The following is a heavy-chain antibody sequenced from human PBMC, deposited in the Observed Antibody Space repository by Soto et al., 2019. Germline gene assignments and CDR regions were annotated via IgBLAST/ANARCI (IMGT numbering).Heavy chain of an antibody. J-gene: IGHJ2*01. CDR2: ISGSGGST. D-gene: IGHD4-17*01. CDR3: AKDSGYGDYDLGYWYFDL. CDR1: GFTFSSYA. Sequence: GGSLRLSCAASGFTFSSYAMSWVRQAPGKGLEWVSAISGSGGSTYYADSVKGRFTISRDNSKNTLYLQMNSLRAEDTAVYYCAKDSGYGDYDLGYWYFDLWGRGTLVTVSS. V-gene: IGHV3-23*01.